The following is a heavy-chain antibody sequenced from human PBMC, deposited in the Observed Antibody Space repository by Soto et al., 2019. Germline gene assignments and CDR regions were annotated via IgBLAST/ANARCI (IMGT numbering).Heavy chain of an antibody. CDR2: ISAYNGNT. J-gene: IGHJ4*02. V-gene: IGHV1-18*01. Sequence: ASVKVSCTASGYTFTSYGISWVRQAPGQGLEWMGWISAYNGNTNYAQKLQGRVTMTTDTSTSTAYMELRSLRSDDTAVYYCARDSGEAVAGELDYWGQGTLVTVSS. CDR1: GYTFTSYG. D-gene: IGHD6-19*01. CDR3: ARDSGEAVAGELDY.